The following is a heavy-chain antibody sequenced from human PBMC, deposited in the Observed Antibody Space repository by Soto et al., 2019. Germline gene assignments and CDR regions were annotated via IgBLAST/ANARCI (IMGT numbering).Heavy chain of an antibody. CDR3: ARGGGVGVAGSAAFDM. D-gene: IGHD3-3*01. CDR1: GYPVTAYY. Sequence: QLHLVQSGAVVKKPGASVTVSCSASGYPVTAYYMHWVRQAPGRGLEWMGGINPATGASKYTQTFRGRVTMTKDESTRTVFMEVRGLTSKDTACFYCARGGGVGVAGSAAFDMWGQGTLVTVSS. J-gene: IGHJ3*02. V-gene: IGHV1-2*02. CDR2: INPATGAS.